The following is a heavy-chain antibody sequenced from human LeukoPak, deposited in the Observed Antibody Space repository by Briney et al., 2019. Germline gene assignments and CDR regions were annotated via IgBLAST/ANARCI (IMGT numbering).Heavy chain of an antibody. CDR1: GGTFSSYA. V-gene: IGHV1-69*13. J-gene: IGHJ6*03. Sequence: ASVKVSCKASGGTFSSYAISWVRQAPGQGLEWMGGIIPIFGTANYAQKFQGRVTITADESTSTAYMELSSLRSEDTAVYYCACSIRPDYYYMDVWGKGTTVTISS. CDR2: IIPIFGTA. D-gene: IGHD3-9*01. CDR3: ACSIRPDYYYMDV.